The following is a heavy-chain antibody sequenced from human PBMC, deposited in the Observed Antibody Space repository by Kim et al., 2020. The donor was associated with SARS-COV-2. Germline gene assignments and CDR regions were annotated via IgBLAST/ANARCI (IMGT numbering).Heavy chain of an antibody. CDR3: TTRIMITFGGVLSPLN. J-gene: IGHJ4*02. D-gene: IGHD3-16*01. Sequence: PVKGRFTISRDDSKNTLYLQMNSLKTEDTAVYYCTTRIMITFGGVLSPLNWGQGTLVTVSS. V-gene: IGHV3-15*01.